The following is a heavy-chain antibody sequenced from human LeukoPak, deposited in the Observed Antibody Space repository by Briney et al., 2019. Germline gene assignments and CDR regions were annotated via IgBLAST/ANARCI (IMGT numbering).Heavy chain of an antibody. CDR3: ARGFYYDSSGYPMDV. CDR2: INHSGST. Sequence: SETLSLTCAVYGGSFSCYYWSWIRQPPGKGLEWIGEINHSGSTNYNPSLKSRVTISVDTSKNQFSLKLSSVTAADAAVYYCARGFYYDSSGYPMDVWGQETTVTVSS. V-gene: IGHV4-34*01. J-gene: IGHJ6*02. CDR1: GGSFSCYY. D-gene: IGHD3-22*01.